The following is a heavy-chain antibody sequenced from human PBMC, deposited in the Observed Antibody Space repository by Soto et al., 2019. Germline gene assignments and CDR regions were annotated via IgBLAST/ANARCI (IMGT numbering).Heavy chain of an antibody. V-gene: IGHV3-30*18. CDR3: AKRLSSSISNSYYYMDA. CDR1: GFTFSTYG. Sequence: GGSLRLSCAASGFTFSTYGVHWVRQAPGKGLEWVAVMSYDGSSKYYADSVKGRFSISRDNSKNTLYLQMNSLGAEDTAVYYCAKRLSSSISNSYYYMDAWGKGTTVTVSS. J-gene: IGHJ6*03. CDR2: MSYDGSSK. D-gene: IGHD6-6*01.